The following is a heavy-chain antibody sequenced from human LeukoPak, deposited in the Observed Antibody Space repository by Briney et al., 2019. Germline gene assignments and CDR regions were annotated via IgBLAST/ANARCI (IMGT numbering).Heavy chain of an antibody. Sequence: SETLSLTCTVSGGSIRSSSYYWGWIRQPPGKGLEWIGSMYYSGNTYYNPSLKSRVTISVDTSKNRFSLKLSSVTAADTAVYYCAREGTSGTHLNWFDPWGQGTLVTVSS. J-gene: IGHJ5*02. CDR2: MYYSGNT. CDR3: AREGTSGTHLNWFDP. V-gene: IGHV4-39*02. D-gene: IGHD1-1*01. CDR1: GGSIRSSSYY.